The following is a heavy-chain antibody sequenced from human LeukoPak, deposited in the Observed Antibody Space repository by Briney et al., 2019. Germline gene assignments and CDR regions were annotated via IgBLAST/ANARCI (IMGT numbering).Heavy chain of an antibody. Sequence: SETLSLTCTVSGGSINTYYWSWLRQPPGKGPEWIGFISYSGSTDYNPSLKGRVTISVDTSKNQFSLKLSSVTAADTAVYYCARHDHGSSSGRFDSWGQGILVTVSS. CDR1: GGSINTYY. J-gene: IGHJ4*02. CDR2: ISYSGST. V-gene: IGHV4-59*01. CDR3: ARHDHGSSSGRFDS. D-gene: IGHD5-18*01.